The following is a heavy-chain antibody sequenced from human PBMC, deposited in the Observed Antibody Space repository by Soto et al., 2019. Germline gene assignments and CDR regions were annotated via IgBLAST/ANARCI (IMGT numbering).Heavy chain of an antibody. CDR2: IYDNGTT. V-gene: IGHV3-53*01. D-gene: IGHD3-10*01. J-gene: IGHJ6*02. CDR3: VRPLPSGRNYGLDV. Sequence: GGSLRLSCAASGLTVSNAYMAWVRQAPGMGLEWVSVIYDNGTTYYADSVKGRFTISRDTSTNTLSLQMDSLRAEDTAVYYCVRPLPSGRNYGLDVWGQGTTVTVTS. CDR1: GLTVSNAY.